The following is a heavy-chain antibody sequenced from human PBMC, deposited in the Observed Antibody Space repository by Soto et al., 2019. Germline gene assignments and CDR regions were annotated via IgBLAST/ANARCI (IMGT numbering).Heavy chain of an antibody. CDR2: ISAYNGNT. CDR1: GYTFTSYG. V-gene: IGHV1-18*01. J-gene: IGHJ4*02. D-gene: IGHD3-22*01. CDR3: ARDLGRYYYDSSGYHRNWATFDY. Sequence: QVQLVQSGAEVKKPGASVKVSCKASGYTFTSYGISWVRQAPGQGLEWMGWISAYNGNTNYAQKLQGRVTMTTDTSTSTAYMVLRSLRSDDTSVYYCARDLGRYYYDSSGYHRNWATFDYWGQGTLVTVSS.